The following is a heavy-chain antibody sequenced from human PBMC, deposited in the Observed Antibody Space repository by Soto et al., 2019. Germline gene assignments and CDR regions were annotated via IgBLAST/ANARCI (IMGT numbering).Heavy chain of an antibody. Sequence: KTSETLSLTCAVSGGSFTSNNWWTWFRQPPGQGLEWIGEIYRTGSTNYNPSLKSRVTISLDKSENQFSLKVTSLTAADTAVYYCASRDPGTSVDYWGQGTLVTVSS. CDR1: GGSFTSNNW. V-gene: IGHV4-4*02. D-gene: IGHD1-7*01. J-gene: IGHJ4*02. CDR2: IYRTGST. CDR3: ASRDPGTSVDY.